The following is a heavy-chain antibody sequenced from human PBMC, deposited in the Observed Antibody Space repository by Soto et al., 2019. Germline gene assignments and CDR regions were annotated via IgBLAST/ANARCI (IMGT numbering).Heavy chain of an antibody. CDR3: ARTTAVPNTLRSRYFFDY. J-gene: IGHJ4*02. V-gene: IGHV4-61*01. D-gene: IGHD4-17*01. Sequence: SETLSLTCFVSGGSVSNKTYYWSWIRQPPGKRLEWIGYVYYSGTTNYNPSLKSRVTISVDLSKNQFSLRLSSVTTADTALYYCARTTAVPNTLRSRYFFDYWGQGTLVTVSS. CDR1: GGSVSNKTYY. CDR2: VYYSGTT.